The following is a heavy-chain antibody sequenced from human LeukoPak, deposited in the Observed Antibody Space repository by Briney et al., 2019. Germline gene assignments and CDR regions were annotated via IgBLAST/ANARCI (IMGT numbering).Heavy chain of an antibody. CDR1: GFTFGDYA. Sequence: GGSLRLSCTASGFTFGDYAMSWFRQAPGKGLEWVGFIRSKAYGGTTEYAASVKGRFTISRDDSKSIAYLQMNSLKSEDTAVYYCTRRRVLLWFGENSPFDYWGQGTLVTVSS. J-gene: IGHJ4*02. CDR3: TRRRVLLWFGENSPFDY. CDR2: IRSKAYGGTT. V-gene: IGHV3-49*03. D-gene: IGHD3-10*01.